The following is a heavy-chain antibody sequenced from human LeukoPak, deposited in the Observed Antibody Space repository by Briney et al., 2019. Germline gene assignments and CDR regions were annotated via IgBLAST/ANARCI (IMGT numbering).Heavy chain of an antibody. CDR2: INHSGST. D-gene: IGHD3-3*01. J-gene: IGHJ5*02. CDR1: GGSFSGYY. Sequence: PSETLSLTCAVYGGSFSGYYWSWIRQPPGKGLEWIGEINHSGSTNYNPSLKSRVTISLDTSKNQFSLKLSSVTAADTAVYYCARGQADFWSGYYKAHWFDPWGQGTLVTVSS. V-gene: IGHV4-34*01. CDR3: ARGQADFWSGYYKAHWFDP.